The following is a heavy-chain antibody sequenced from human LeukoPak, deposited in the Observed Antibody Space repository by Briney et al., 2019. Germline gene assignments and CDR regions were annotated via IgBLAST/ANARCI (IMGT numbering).Heavy chain of an antibody. CDR2: ISSSSSYI. J-gene: IGHJ4*02. V-gene: IGHV3-21*01. CDR1: GFTFSSYS. D-gene: IGHD4-11*01. Sequence: GGSLRLSCAASGFTFSSYSMNWVRQAPGKGLEWVSSISSSSSYIYYADSVKGRFTISRDNAKNSLYLQMNSLRAEDTAVYYCARVGSNSGVEDYWGQGTLVTVSS. CDR3: ARVGSNSGVEDY.